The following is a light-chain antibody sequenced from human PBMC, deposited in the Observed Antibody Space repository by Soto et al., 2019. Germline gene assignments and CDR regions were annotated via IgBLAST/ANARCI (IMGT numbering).Light chain of an antibody. CDR3: QQYGSSPPIT. CDR1: QSVSSSY. CDR2: GAS. V-gene: IGKV3-20*01. Sequence: EIVLTQSPGTLSLSPGERATLSCRASQSVSSSYLGWYQQKPGQAPRLLLYGASSRATGTPDMCSGSGSGTDFTLTISRLEPEDFAVYYCQQYGSSPPITFGPGTKVDIK. J-gene: IGKJ3*01.